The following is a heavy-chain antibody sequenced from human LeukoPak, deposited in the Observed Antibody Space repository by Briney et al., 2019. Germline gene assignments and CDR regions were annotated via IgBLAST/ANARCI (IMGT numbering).Heavy chain of an antibody. Sequence: GGSLRLSCAASGFTFSSYWMHWVRQAPGKGLLWVSRINSDGSSTSYADSVKGRFTISRDNAKNTLYLQMNSLRAEDTAVYYCASDYGEEGGDAFDIWGQGTMVTVSS. CDR3: ASDYGEEGGDAFDI. V-gene: IGHV3-74*01. D-gene: IGHD4-17*01. CDR1: GFTFSSYW. CDR2: INSDGSST. J-gene: IGHJ3*02.